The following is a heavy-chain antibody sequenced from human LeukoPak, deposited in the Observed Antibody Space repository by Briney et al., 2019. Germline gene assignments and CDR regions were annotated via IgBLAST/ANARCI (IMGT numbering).Heavy chain of an antibody. V-gene: IGHV1-69*04. D-gene: IGHD3-22*01. CDR1: GGTFSSYA. J-gene: IGHJ5*02. CDR3: ARDPPDYYDSSGYYLDWFDP. CDR2: IIPILGIA. Sequence: SVKVSCKASGGTFSSYAISWVRQAPGQGLEWMGRIIPILGIANYAQKFQGRVTITADKSTSTAYMELSSLRSEDTAVYYCARDPPDYYDSSGYYLDWFDPWGQGTLVTASS.